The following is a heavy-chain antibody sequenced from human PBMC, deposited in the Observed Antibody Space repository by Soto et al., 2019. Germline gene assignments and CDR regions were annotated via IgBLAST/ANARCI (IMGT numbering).Heavy chain of an antibody. CDR3: ARVPSRVRGVTAYYYGMDV. CDR1: GGSVSSGSYY. D-gene: IGHD3-10*01. J-gene: IGHJ6*02. Sequence: SETLSLTCTVSGGSVSSGSYYWSWIRQPPGKGLEWIGYIYYSGSTNYNPSLKSRVTISVDTSKNQLSLKLSSVTAADTAVYYCARVPSRVRGVTAYYYGMDVWGQGTTVTVSS. CDR2: IYYSGST. V-gene: IGHV4-61*01.